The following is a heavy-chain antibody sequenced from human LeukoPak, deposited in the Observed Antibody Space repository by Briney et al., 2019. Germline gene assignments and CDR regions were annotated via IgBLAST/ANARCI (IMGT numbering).Heavy chain of an antibody. CDR2: INHSGST. D-gene: IGHD3-3*01. CDR3: ARAGGYYDFWSGYTSFDY. J-gene: IGHJ4*02. V-gene: IGHV4-34*01. Sequence: SETLSLTCAVYGGSFSGYYWSWIRQPPGKGLEWIGEINHSGSTNYNPSLKSRVTISVDTSKNQFSLKLSSVTAADTAVYYCARAGGYYDFWSGYTSFDYWGQGTLVTVSS. CDR1: GGSFSGYY.